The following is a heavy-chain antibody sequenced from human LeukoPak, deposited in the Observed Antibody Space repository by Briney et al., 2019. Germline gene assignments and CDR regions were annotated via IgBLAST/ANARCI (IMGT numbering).Heavy chain of an antibody. Sequence: PGGSLRLSCAASGFTFSSYWMHWVRHAPGKGLVWVSRMNSEGSSTSYADSVKGRFTISRDNAKNTLYLQMNSLRAEDTAVYYCARPRSYSGYDAFDIWGQGTMVTVSS. V-gene: IGHV3-74*01. D-gene: IGHD5-12*01. J-gene: IGHJ3*02. CDR1: GFTFSSYW. CDR2: MNSEGSST. CDR3: ARPRSYSGYDAFDI.